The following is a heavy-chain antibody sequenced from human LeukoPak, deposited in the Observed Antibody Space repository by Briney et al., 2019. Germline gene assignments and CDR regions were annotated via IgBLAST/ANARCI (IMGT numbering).Heavy chain of an antibody. CDR3: ARGIRGVIITTNYYNMDV. Sequence: SETLSPTCAAYGRSFSGYYWSWVRQPPGKGLEWMGEVTYSGRTRYNPSLKSRVTISADTSKNQFSLRMTSLTAADTAVYYCARGIRGVIITTNYYNMDVWGPGTTVTV. CDR2: VTYSGRT. J-gene: IGHJ6*03. V-gene: IGHV4-34*01. D-gene: IGHD3-10*01. CDR1: GRSFSGYY.